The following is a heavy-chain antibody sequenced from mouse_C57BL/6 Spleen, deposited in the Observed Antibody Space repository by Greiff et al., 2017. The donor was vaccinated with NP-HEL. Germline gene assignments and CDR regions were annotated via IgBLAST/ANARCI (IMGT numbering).Heavy chain of an antibody. D-gene: IGHD1-1*01. CDR1: GFTFSSYG. J-gene: IGHJ2*01. Sequence: EVKVVESGGDLVKPGGSLKLSCAASGFTFSSYGMSWVRQTPDKRLEWVATISSGGSYTYYPDSVKGRFTISRDNAKNTLYLQMSSLKSEDTAMYYCARGSSYGDYWGQGTTLTVSS. V-gene: IGHV5-6*01. CDR3: ARGSSYGDY. CDR2: ISSGGSYT.